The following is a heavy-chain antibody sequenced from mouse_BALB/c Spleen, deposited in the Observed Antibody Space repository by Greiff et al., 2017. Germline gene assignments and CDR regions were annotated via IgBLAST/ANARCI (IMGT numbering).Heavy chain of an antibody. CDR2: ISSGGST. D-gene: IGHD1-1*01. J-gene: IGHJ1*01. CDR1: GFTFSSYA. V-gene: IGHV5-6-5*01. CDR3: ARGRAVVATEYFDV. Sequence: EVMLVESGGGLVKPGGSLKLSCAASGFTFSSYAMSWVRQTPEKRLEWVASISSGGSTYYPDSVKGRFTISRDNARNILYLQMSSLRSEDTAMYYFARGRAVVATEYFDVWGAGTTVTVSS.